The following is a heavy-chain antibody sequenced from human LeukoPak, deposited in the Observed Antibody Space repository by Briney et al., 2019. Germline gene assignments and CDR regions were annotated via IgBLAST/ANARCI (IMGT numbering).Heavy chain of an antibody. CDR2: INHGGST. Sequence: SETLSLTCAVYGGSFSGYYWSWIRQPPGKGLEWIGEINHGGSTNYNPSLKSRVTISVDTSKNQFSLKLSSVTAADTAVYYCARGRATASSWYYYYYYMDVWGKGTTVTVSS. V-gene: IGHV4-34*01. CDR1: GGSFSGYY. J-gene: IGHJ6*03. CDR3: ARGRATASSWYYYYYYMDV. D-gene: IGHD6-13*01.